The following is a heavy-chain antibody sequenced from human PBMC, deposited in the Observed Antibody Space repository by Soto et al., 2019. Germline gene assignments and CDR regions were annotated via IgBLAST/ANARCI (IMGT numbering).Heavy chain of an antibody. Sequence: PGGSLRLSCAASGFTFSSYGMHWVRQAPGKGLEWVAVISYDGSNKYYADSVKGRFTISRDNSKNTLYLQMNSLRAEDTAVYYCAKGQGWLQFLFDYWGQGTLVTVSS. V-gene: IGHV3-30*18. CDR2: ISYDGSNK. J-gene: IGHJ4*02. CDR3: AKGQGWLQFLFDY. CDR1: GFTFSSYG. D-gene: IGHD5-12*01.